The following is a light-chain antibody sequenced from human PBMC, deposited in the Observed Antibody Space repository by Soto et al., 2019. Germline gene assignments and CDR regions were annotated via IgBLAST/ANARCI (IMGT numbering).Light chain of an antibody. J-gene: IGKJ1*01. Sequence: DIQMTQSPSTLSASVGDRVTITCRASQSISSWLAWYQQKPGKAPKLLIYDASSLESGVPSRFGGSGSGTEFTLTISSLQPDDFATYYCQQYNSYSSFGQGTKLDIK. CDR2: DAS. V-gene: IGKV1-5*01. CDR3: QQYNSYSS. CDR1: QSISSW.